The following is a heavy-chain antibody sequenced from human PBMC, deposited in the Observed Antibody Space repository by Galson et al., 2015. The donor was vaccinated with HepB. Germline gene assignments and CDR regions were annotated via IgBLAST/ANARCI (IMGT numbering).Heavy chain of an antibody. CDR3: AFSNRWEPTGPYYFDY. J-gene: IGHJ4*02. V-gene: IGHV1-69*13. CDR1: GGTFSSYA. D-gene: IGHD1-26*01. CDR2: IIPIFGIA. Sequence: SVKVSCKASGGTFSSYAISWVRQAPGQGLEWMGGIIPIFGIANYAQKFQGRVTITADESTSTAYMELSSLRSEDTAVYYCAFSNRWEPTGPYYFDYWGQGTLVTVSS.